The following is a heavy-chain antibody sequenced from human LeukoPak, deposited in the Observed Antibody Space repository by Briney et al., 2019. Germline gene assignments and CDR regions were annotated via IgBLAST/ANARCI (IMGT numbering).Heavy chain of an antibody. CDR3: ARENIAAAVTGEFDC. CDR2: ISHDGSIS. V-gene: IGHV3-30*03. CDR1: GFTFSSHG. Sequence: GGSLRLSCVASGFTFSSHGMQWVRQAPGKGLEWVAVISHDGSISYYADSVKGRFTISRDNSKNTLYLQMNSLRAEDTAVYYCARENIAAAVTGEFDCWGQGTLVTVSS. D-gene: IGHD6-13*01. J-gene: IGHJ4*02.